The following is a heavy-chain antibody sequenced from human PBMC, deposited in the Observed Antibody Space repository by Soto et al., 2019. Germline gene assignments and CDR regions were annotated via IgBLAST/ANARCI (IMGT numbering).Heavy chain of an antibody. Sequence: PSETLSPTCTVSGGSISSSSYYWGWIRQPPGKGLEWIGSIYYSGSTYYNPSLKSRVTISVDTSKNQFSLKLSSVTAADTAEYYCASRGTDYGDYGAFDIWGQGTMVTVSS. CDR2: IYYSGST. V-gene: IGHV4-39*01. J-gene: IGHJ3*02. D-gene: IGHD4-17*01. CDR1: GGSISSSSYY. CDR3: ASRGTDYGDYGAFDI.